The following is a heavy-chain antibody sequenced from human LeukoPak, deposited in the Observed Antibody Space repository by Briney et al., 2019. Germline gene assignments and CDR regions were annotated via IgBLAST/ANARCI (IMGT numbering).Heavy chain of an antibody. CDR1: GFTFSRHA. V-gene: IGHV3-23*01. J-gene: IGHJ4*02. D-gene: IGHD5-24*01. CDR3: AKGDDIGKHPTRAYYFDT. CDR2: TGLNSVNT. Sequence: GGSLRLSCAASGFTFSRHAMSWVRQAPGKGLEWVSTTGLNSVNTLCADSVQGRFSISRDNSKNTLDLQMDNLRVDDTAVYYCAKGDDIGKHPTRAYYFDTWGQGTLVTVSS.